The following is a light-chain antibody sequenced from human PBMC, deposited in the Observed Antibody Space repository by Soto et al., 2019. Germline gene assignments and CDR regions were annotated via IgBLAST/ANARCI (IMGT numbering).Light chain of an antibody. J-gene: IGKJ3*01. Sequence: DIQMTQSPSSLSASVGDRVTITCRASQTIIRYLNWYQQKPGRAPNLLIYAASSLQSGVPSRFSGSGSGTEFTLTISSLKPEDFANYYCQQSYSTLFTFGPGNKVEIK. CDR3: QQSYSTLFT. V-gene: IGKV1-39*01. CDR2: AAS. CDR1: QTIIRY.